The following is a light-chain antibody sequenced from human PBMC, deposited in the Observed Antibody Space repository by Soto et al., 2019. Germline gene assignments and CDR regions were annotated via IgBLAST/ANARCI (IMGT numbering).Light chain of an antibody. V-gene: IGKV3-20*01. CDR2: GAS. Sequence: EIVLPQSPGTLSFSPGERATLSCRASQSISSNYLAWYQQKPGQAPRLLVYGASSRATGIPDRFSGSGSGTDFTLTISRLEPEDFAVYYCHHYSSSPPWAFGQGTKVDIK. CDR3: HHYSSSPPWA. J-gene: IGKJ1*01. CDR1: QSISSNY.